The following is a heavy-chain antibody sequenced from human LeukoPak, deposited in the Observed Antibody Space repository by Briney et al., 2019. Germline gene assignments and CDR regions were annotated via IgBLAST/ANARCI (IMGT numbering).Heavy chain of an antibody. J-gene: IGHJ4*02. CDR3: ARDQVRRCGGDCSILDY. Sequence: GGSLRLSCAASGFTFSSSAMSWVRQVPGKGLEWVSGISASGGSTYYADSVRGRFTISRDNPKNTLYVQMNSLRAEDTAVYYCARDQVRRCGGDCSILDYWGQGTLVTVSS. V-gene: IGHV3-23*01. CDR2: ISASGGST. D-gene: IGHD2-21*02. CDR1: GFTFSSSA.